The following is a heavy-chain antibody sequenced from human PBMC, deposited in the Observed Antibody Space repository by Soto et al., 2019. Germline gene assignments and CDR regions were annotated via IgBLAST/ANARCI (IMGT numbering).Heavy chain of an antibody. V-gene: IGHV1-3*01. CDR1: GYTFTSYA. CDR2: INAGNGNT. CDR3: ARDQDCSGGSCYLTPMGLPDY. J-gene: IGHJ4*02. Sequence: QVQLVQSGAEVKKPGASVKVSCKASGYTFTSYAMHWVRQAPGQRLEWMGWINAGNGNTKYSQKFQGRVTITRDTSASTAYMELSSRRSEDTAVYYCARDQDCSGGSCYLTPMGLPDYWGQGTLVTVSS. D-gene: IGHD2-15*01.